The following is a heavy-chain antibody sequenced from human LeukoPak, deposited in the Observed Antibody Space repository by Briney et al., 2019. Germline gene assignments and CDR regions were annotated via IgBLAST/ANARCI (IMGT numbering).Heavy chain of an antibody. V-gene: IGHV6-1*01. Sequence: QTLSLTCAISGDSVSSNSAAWNWIRQTPSRGLEWLGRTYYRSKWYIDYAVSVKSRITINPDTSKNQFSLQLNSVTPEDTAVYYCASSIPARYFDAFDIWGQGTMVTVSS. CDR2: TYYRSKWYI. J-gene: IGHJ3*02. D-gene: IGHD2-21*01. CDR3: ASSIPARYFDAFDI. CDR1: GDSVSSNSAA.